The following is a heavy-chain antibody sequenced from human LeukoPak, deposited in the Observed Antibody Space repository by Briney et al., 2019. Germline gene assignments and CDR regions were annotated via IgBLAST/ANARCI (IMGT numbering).Heavy chain of an antibody. CDR3: ARINWNYGTTDVY. D-gene: IGHD1-7*01. CDR1: GGSISSYY. Sequence: SETLSLTCTVSGGSISSYYWSWIRQPPGKGLEWIGEINHSGSTNYNPSLKSRVTISVDTSKNQFSLKLSSVTAADTAVYYRARINWNYGTTDVYWGQGTLVTVSS. CDR2: INHSGST. V-gene: IGHV4-34*01. J-gene: IGHJ4*02.